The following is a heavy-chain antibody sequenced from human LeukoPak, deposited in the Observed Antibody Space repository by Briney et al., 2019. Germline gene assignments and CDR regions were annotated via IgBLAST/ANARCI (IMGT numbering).Heavy chain of an antibody. CDR3: ARDVLRFLASNWFDP. V-gene: IGHV1-46*03. D-gene: IGHD3-3*01. Sequence: GASVKVSCKASGYTFTSYYMHWVRQAPGQGLEWMGIINPSGGSTSYAQKFQDRVTMTRDTSTSTVYMELSSLRSEDTAVYYCARDVLRFLASNWFDPWGQGTLVTVSS. CDR1: GYTFTSYY. J-gene: IGHJ5*02. CDR2: INPSGGST.